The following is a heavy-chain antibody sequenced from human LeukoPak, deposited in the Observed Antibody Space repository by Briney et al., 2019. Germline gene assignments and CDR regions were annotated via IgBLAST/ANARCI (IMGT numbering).Heavy chain of an antibody. CDR2: ISAYNGNT. Sequence: ASVKVSCKASGYTFTSYGISWVRQAPGQGLEWMGWISAYNGNTNYAQKLQGRVTMTTDTSTSTAYMELRSLRSEDTAVYYCARDPSLGGRKGEKYYFDYWGQGTLVTVSS. J-gene: IGHJ4*02. CDR3: ARDPSLGGRKGEKYYFDY. D-gene: IGHD1-26*01. V-gene: IGHV1-18*01. CDR1: GYTFTSYG.